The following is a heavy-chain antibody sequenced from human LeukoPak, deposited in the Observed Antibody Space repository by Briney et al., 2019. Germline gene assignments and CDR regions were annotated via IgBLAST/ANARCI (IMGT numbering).Heavy chain of an antibody. CDR1: GFTFSSYA. V-gene: IGHV3-23*01. J-gene: IGHJ3*02. D-gene: IGHD3/OR15-3a*01. CDR2: ISGSGGST. Sequence: GGSLRLSCAASGFTFSSYAMSWVRQAPGRGLEWVSAISGSGGSTYYADSVKGRFTISRDNSKNTLYLQMNSLRAEDTAVYYCAKDTVPLGRKEDAFDIWGQGTMVTVSS. CDR3: AKDTVPLGRKEDAFDI.